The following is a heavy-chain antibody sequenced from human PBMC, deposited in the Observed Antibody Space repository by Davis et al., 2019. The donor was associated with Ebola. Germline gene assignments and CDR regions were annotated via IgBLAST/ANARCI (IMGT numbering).Heavy chain of an antibody. D-gene: IGHD6-19*01. CDR1: GFRFSSYV. Sequence: GESLKISCVASGFRFSSYVMGWVRQAPGKGLEWVSVIYDQSTAYADSVRGRFIISRDKSNNTLYLEMNSLRVDDTAVYYCATTQWLREFDNWGQGTLVTVSS. CDR3: ATTQWLREFDN. V-gene: IGHV3-53*05. CDR2: IYDQST. J-gene: IGHJ4*02.